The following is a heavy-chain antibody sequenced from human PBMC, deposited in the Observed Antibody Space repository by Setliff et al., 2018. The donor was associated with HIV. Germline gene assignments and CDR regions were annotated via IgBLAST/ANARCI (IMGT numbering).Heavy chain of an antibody. J-gene: IGHJ4*02. Sequence: GGSLRLSCAASGFSFRSYAVSWVRQALGKGLEWVSVISGSGDITYYRESVKVRFTVSRDNSNNTVYLQMNSLRAEDTAVYYCAKDHATSSWFTALLDYWGQGALVTVSS. D-gene: IGHD6-13*01. CDR2: ISGSGDIT. CDR3: AKDHATSSWFTALLDY. V-gene: IGHV3-23*01. CDR1: GFSFRSYA.